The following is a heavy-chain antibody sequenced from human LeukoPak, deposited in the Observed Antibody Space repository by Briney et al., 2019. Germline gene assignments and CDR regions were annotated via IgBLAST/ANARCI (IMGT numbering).Heavy chain of an antibody. Sequence: ASVKVSFKASGYTLTNYGISWVRQAPGQGLEWMGWVSAYNCKTNYAQKLQGRVTMTTDTSTSTAYMELRSLRSDDTAVYYCARDTALYGMDVWGQGTTVTVSS. CDR2: VSAYNCKT. J-gene: IGHJ6*02. CDR1: GYTLTNYG. V-gene: IGHV1-18*01. CDR3: ARDTALYGMDV.